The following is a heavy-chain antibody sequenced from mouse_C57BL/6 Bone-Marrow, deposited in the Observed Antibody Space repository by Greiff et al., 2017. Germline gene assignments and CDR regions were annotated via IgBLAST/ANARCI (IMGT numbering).Heavy chain of an antibody. J-gene: IGHJ3*01. V-gene: IGHV7-3*01. CDR3: ARYEGWSFWFAY. CDR1: GFTFTDYY. D-gene: IGHD2-3*01. CDR2: IRNKANGYTT. Sequence: EVHLVESGGGLVQPGGSLSLSCAASGFTFTDYYMSWVRQPPGKALEWLGFIRNKANGYTTEYSASVKGRFTISRDNSQSILYRQMNALRAEDSATYYCARYEGWSFWFAYWGQGTLVTVSA.